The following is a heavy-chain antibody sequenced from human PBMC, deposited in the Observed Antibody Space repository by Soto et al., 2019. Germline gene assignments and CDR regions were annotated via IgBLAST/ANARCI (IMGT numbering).Heavy chain of an antibody. D-gene: IGHD6-19*01. Sequence: PGGSLRLSCAASGFTFSSYGMHWVRQAPGKGLEWVAVIWYDGSNKYYADSVKGRFTISRDNSKNTLYLQMNSLRAEDTAVYYCARKSSGWYGSADYWGQGTLVTVSS. V-gene: IGHV3-33*01. CDR2: IWYDGSNK. J-gene: IGHJ4*02. CDR1: GFTFSSYG. CDR3: ARKSSGWYGSADY.